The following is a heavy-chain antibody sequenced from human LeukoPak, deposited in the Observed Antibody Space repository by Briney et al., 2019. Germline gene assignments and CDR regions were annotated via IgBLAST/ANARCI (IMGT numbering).Heavy chain of an antibody. CDR1: GFTFSSYA. D-gene: IGHD3-10*01. CDR2: ISGSGGST. Sequence: GGSLRLSCAASGFTFSSYAMSWVRQAPGKGLEWVSAISGSGGSTYYADSVKGRFTISRDNSKNTLYLQMNSLRAEDTAVYYCAKMVKPGRSGSLPHAFDIWGQGTMVTVSS. J-gene: IGHJ3*02. CDR3: AKMVKPGRSGSLPHAFDI. V-gene: IGHV3-23*01.